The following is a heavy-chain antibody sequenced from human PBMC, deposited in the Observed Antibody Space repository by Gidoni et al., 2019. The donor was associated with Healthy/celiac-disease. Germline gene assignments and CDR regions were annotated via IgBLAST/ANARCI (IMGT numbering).Heavy chain of an antibody. CDR2: ISYDGSNK. V-gene: IGHV3-30*18. J-gene: IGHJ4*02. CDR1: AFTFSSYG. CDR3: AKGRGVDY. D-gene: IGHD3-10*01. Sequence: QVQLVESGGGVVEPGRSVRLPWEASAFTFSSYGMHWVRKAPGKGLGWVAVISYDGSNKYYADSVKGRFTISRDNSKNTLYLQMNSLRAEDTAVYYCAKGRGVDYWGQGTLVTVSS.